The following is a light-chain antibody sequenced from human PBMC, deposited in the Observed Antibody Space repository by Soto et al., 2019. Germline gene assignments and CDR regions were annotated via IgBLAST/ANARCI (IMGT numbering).Light chain of an antibody. CDR2: GAS. CDR3: QQYRNWPRT. Sequence: EIVLTQSPATLSVSPGDRVTLSCRASQSVDINLAWYQQKAGQAPRLLVYGASTKATDMPGRFSGRGSGTEFTLTINNLQSEDFAVYYCQQYRNWPRTFGQGTRWIS. J-gene: IGKJ1*01. V-gene: IGKV3-15*01. CDR1: QSVDIN.